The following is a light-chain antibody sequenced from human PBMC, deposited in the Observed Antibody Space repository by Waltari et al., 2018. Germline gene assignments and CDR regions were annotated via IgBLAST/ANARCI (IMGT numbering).Light chain of an antibody. V-gene: IGKV3-15*01. J-gene: IGKJ1*01. CDR2: GAS. Sequence: EIVMAQSPATLSVSPGARATLSCRVSQSVSINLAWYQQKPGQAPRLLIYGASTRATGIPARFSGSGSGTEFTLTISSLQSEDFAVFYCQQYNNWPRTFGQGTKVEIK. CDR1: QSVSIN. CDR3: QQYNNWPRT.